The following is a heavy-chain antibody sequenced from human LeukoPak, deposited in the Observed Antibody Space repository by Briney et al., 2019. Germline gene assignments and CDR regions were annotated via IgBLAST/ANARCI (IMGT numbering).Heavy chain of an antibody. CDR2: IRYDGSNK. J-gene: IGHJ4*02. CDR3: ARGSSVEMAPYLDY. CDR1: GFTFSSYG. D-gene: IGHD5-24*01. Sequence: GGSLRLSCAASGFTFSSYGMHWVRQAPGKGLEWVAFIRYDGSNKYYADSVKGRFTISRDNSKNTLYLQMNSLRAEDTAVYYCARGSSVEMAPYLDYWGQGTLVTVSS. V-gene: IGHV3-30*02.